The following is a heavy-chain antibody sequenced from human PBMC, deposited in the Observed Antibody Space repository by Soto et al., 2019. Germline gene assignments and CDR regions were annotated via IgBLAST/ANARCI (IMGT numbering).Heavy chain of an antibody. J-gene: IGHJ4*02. V-gene: IGHV1-18*01. Sequence: ASVKVSCKASGYTLTSYGISWVRQAPGQGLEWMGWISTYNSDTKYAHKFQDRVTMTTETSTSTAYMELRSRRSDDTAVYYCAREYCSGGSCYRGDYWGQGTLVTVSS. D-gene: IGHD2-15*01. CDR1: GYTLTSYG. CDR3: AREYCSGGSCYRGDY. CDR2: ISTYNSDT.